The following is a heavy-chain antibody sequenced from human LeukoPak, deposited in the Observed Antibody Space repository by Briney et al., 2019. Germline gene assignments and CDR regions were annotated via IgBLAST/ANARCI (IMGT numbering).Heavy chain of an antibody. CDR3: ARYSFPAWRSFDY. J-gene: IGHJ4*02. CDR2: IYPSGST. V-gene: IGHV4-4*07. Sequence: PSETLSLTCTFSGGSIRSYYWSWIRQPAGKGLEWIGRIYPSGSTYYSPSLKSRVTMSVDTSKNQFSLKLTSVTAADTAVYYCARYSFPAWRSFDYWGQGTLVTVSP. D-gene: IGHD2-15*01. CDR1: GGSIRSYY.